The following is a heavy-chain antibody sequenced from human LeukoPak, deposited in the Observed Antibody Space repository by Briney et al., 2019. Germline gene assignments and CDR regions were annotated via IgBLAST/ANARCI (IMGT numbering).Heavy chain of an antibody. CDR1: GFTVSSNY. Sequence: PGGSLRLSCAASGFTVSSNYMSWVRQAPGKGLEWVSVIYSGGSTYYADSVMGRFTLSRDLSKNTLYLQMNSLRAEDTAVYYCAKGIWSVDITAFDYWGQGTLVTVSS. V-gene: IGHV3-53*05. D-gene: IGHD3-10*01. CDR3: AKGIWSVDITAFDY. J-gene: IGHJ4*02. CDR2: IYSGGST.